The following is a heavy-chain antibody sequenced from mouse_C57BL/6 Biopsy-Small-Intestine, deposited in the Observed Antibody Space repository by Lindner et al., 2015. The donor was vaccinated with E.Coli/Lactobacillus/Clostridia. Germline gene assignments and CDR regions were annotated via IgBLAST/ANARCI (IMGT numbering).Heavy chain of an antibody. Sequence: SVKVSCKTTGGTFNSYSTAWVRQAPGEGLEWMGRIHPMLDRANYAQKFQGRITITADKSTSTVYMELSGLRSEDTAMYYCAREYKAYNWNDGGAYDIWGQGTMVTVSS. D-gene: IGHD2-3*01. J-gene: IGHJ3*01. V-gene: IGHV1-64*01. CDR3: AREYKAYNWNDGGAYDI. CDR1: GGTFNSYS. CDR2: IHPMLDRA.